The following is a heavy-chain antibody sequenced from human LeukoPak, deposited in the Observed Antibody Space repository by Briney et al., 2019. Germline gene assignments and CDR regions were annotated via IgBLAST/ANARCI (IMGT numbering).Heavy chain of an antibody. D-gene: IGHD3-10*01. CDR1: GFTFSNYA. CDR2: ISVGGTTT. J-gene: IGHJ6*03. CDR3: ATGFFYYYYMDV. Sequence: GGSLRLSCVASGFTFSNYAMSWIRQAPGKGLEWVSSISVGGTTTTYADSVKGRFTISRDNAKNTLYLQMNSLRAEDTAVYYCATGFFYYYYMDVWGKGTTVTVSS. V-gene: IGHV3-23*01.